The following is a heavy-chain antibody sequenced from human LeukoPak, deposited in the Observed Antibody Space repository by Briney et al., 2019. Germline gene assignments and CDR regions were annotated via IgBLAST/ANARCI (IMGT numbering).Heavy chain of an antibody. D-gene: IGHD3-10*01. Sequence: PGGSLRLSCAASEFTFSSYSMHWVRQAPGKGLEWVAVISYDGSNKYYADSVKGRFTISRDNSKNTLYVQMNSLRAEDTAVYYCARGGYYYGSESHYYFDYWGQGTLITVSS. CDR2: ISYDGSNK. CDR3: ARGGYYYGSESHYYFDY. V-gene: IGHV3-30-3*01. J-gene: IGHJ4*02. CDR1: EFTFSSYS.